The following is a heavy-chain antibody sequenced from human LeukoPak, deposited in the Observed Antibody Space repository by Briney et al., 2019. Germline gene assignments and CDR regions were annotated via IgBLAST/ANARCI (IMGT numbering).Heavy chain of an antibody. V-gene: IGHV3-21*01. CDR3: ARDRFAGYFSAGTCKSDYFDY. CDR2: ISSSGTYI. Sequence: PGETLRLSCAASGFTFSSYGMTWVRQAPGKGLEWVSCISSSGTYIYYADSMKGRFTISRDNAKNSLYLQMNSLRAEDSAVYYCARDRFAGYFSAGTCKSDYFDYWGQGTLVTVSS. CDR1: GFTFSSYG. J-gene: IGHJ4*02. D-gene: IGHD2-15*01.